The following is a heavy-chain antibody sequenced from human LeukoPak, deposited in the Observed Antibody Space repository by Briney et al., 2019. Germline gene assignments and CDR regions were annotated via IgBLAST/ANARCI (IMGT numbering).Heavy chain of an antibody. J-gene: IGHJ5*02. D-gene: IGHD6-6*01. V-gene: IGHV4-61*02. CDR1: GGSISSGSYY. Sequence: SETLSLTCTVSGGSISSGSYYWSWVRQPAGKGLEWIGRIYTSGSTDYNPSLKSRVTISVDTSRNQFSLKLTSVIAADTAVYYCAVSSSTADFDPWGQGTLVTVSS. CDR2: IYTSGST. CDR3: AVSSSTADFDP.